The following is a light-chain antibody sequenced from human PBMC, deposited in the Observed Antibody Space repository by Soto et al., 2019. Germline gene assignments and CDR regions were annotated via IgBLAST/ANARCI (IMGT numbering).Light chain of an antibody. J-gene: IGKJ4*01. CDR1: QGVSSSSY. CDR2: GAP. CDR3: LQYGSSLT. Sequence: EIVLTQSPGTLSLSPGERATLSCRAGQGVSSSSYLAWYQQKPGQAPRLLIYGAPSRAPAIPDRFSGSGSGPDFTLTISSLEPEDCAVYYCLQYGSSLTFGGGTKVQLQ. V-gene: IGKV3-20*01.